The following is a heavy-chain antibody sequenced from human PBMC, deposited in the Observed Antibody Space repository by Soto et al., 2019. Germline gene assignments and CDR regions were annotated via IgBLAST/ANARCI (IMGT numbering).Heavy chain of an antibody. J-gene: IGHJ4*02. CDR3: ARHFYGRRLPQVWTDEVVSHFDY. D-gene: IGHD2-15*01. CDR2: IYYSGST. Sequence: SETLSLTCTVSGGSISSSSYYWGWIRQPPGKGLEWIGSIYYSGSTYYNPSLKSRVTISVGTSKNQFSLKLSPVTAADTAVYYCARHFYGRRLPQVWTDEVVSHFDYWGQGTLVTVSS. V-gene: IGHV4-39*01. CDR1: GGSISSSSYY.